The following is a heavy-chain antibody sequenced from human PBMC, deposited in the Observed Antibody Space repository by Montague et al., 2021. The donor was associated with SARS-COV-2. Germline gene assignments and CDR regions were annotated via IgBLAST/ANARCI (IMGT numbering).Heavy chain of an antibody. CDR1: GGSFSTSY. Sequence: SETLSLTCAVYGGSFSTSYWAWIRQSPGTGMEWIGNIDHSGNTNYNPSLTRKVSISIDTSSSQFSLSLTSVTAAAAAVYYCARDQTVLEWIWYGMDVWGPGTTVTVSS. CDR3: ARDQTVLEWIWYGMDV. D-gene: IGHD3-3*01. V-gene: IGHV4-34*01. J-gene: IGHJ6*02. CDR2: IDHSGNT.